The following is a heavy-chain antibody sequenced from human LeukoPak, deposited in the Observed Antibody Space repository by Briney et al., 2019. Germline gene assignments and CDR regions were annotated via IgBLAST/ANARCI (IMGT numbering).Heavy chain of an antibody. CDR3: ARRRLFDTTGYYYDFDY. V-gene: IGHV4-38-2*01. Sequence: PSGTLSLTCAVSGYPISNGYYWGWIRQPPGKGLEWIGSIYYSGNTYDNPSLKSRVTISLDTSKNQFSLRLSSVTASDTAVYCCARRRLFDTTGYYYDFDYWGQGTLVTVSS. CDR1: GYPISNGYY. CDR2: IYYSGNT. J-gene: IGHJ4*02. D-gene: IGHD3-22*01.